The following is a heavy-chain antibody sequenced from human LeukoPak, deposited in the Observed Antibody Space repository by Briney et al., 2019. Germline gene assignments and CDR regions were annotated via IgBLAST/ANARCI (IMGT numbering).Heavy chain of an antibody. Sequence: GGSLRLSCAASGFTFSSYAMHWVRQAPGKGLEWVAVISYDGSNKYYADSVKGRFTISRDNSKNTLYLQMNSLRAEDTAVYYCARSAPVRGVLFDYWGQGTLVTVSS. CDR2: ISYDGSNK. CDR1: GFTFSSYA. CDR3: ARSAPVRGVLFDY. D-gene: IGHD3-10*01. V-gene: IGHV3-30-3*01. J-gene: IGHJ4*02.